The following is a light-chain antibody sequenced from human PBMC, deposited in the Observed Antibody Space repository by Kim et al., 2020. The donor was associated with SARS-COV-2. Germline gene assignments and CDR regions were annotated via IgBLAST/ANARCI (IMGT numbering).Light chain of an antibody. J-gene: IGLJ3*02. V-gene: IGLV7-46*01. CDR3: LLFYSGVRV. Sequence: PGGTVTLTCGPSTGTVTGGHFPSWFQRKPGQAPRTLIFDINKKESWTPARFSGSLLGDKAALTLSGAQPEDEADYYCLLFYSGVRVFGGGTKLTVL. CDR2: DIN. CDR1: TGTVTGGHF.